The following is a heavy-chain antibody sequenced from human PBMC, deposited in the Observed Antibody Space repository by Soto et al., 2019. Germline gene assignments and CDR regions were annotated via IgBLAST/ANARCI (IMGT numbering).Heavy chain of an antibody. Sequence: QVQLVQYGAEVKKPGASVKVSCKASGYTFTSYDINWVRQATGQGLEYLGWMNPNSGNTGYVQKFQGRVTMTRDTSISTGYMELSSLRSEDSAVYFCARGIKYGAYSRWFDPWGQGTLVTVSS. CDR1: GYTFTSYD. CDR3: ARGIKYGAYSRWFDP. V-gene: IGHV1-8*01. CDR2: MNPNSGNT. J-gene: IGHJ5*02. D-gene: IGHD4-17*01.